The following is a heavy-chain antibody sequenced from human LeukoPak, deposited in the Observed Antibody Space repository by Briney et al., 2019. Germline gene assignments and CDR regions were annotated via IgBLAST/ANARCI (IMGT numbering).Heavy chain of an antibody. CDR2: ISGSSGST. V-gene: IGHV3-23*01. D-gene: IGHD3/OR15-3a*01. CDR1: GFTFRTYA. CDR3: AKVLGLVINYYYYMDA. J-gene: IGHJ6*03. Sequence: GGSLRLSCAASGFTFRTYAMSWVRQAPGKGLEWVSAISGSSGSTYYADSVKGRFTISRDNSKNTLYLQMNSLRAEDTAVYYCAKVLGLVINYYYYMDAWGKGTTVTVSS.